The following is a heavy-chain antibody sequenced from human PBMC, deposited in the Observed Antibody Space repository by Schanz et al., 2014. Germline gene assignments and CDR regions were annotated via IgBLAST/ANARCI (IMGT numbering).Heavy chain of an antibody. J-gene: IGHJ3*01. CDR2: INPSGVST. CDR3: ARGLGDYDAFDL. D-gene: IGHD4-17*01. Sequence: QVRLVQSGAEVKKPGASVKVSCKASGYIFTSYSMHWVRQAPGQGLEWLGIINPSGVSTSSAQEFQGRVTMTRDTSTSTLQMELSSLRSEDTAVYYCARGLGDYDAFDLWGQGTLVTVSS. CDR1: GYIFTSYS. V-gene: IGHV1-46*01.